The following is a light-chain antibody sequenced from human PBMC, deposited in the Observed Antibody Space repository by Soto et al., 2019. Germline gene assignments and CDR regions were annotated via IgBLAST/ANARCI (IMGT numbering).Light chain of an antibody. CDR2: GIS. J-gene: IGKJ4*01. CDR3: MQATQFPLS. V-gene: IGKV2-24*01. CDR1: QSFVQFDGKTS. Sequence: DIVMTQTPLSSPVTLGHPPSFSSRPSQSFVQFDGKTSLSWLQQRPGQPPRLLIYGISNRFSGVPDRFSGSGAGTDFTLRISRVEAEDVGVYYCMQATQFPLSFGGGTRVEIK.